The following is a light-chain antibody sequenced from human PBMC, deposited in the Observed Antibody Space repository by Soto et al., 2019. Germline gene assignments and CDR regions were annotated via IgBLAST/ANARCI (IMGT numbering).Light chain of an antibody. Sequence: DIVMTQSPDSLAVSLGERATINCKSSQSVLYSSNNKNYLAWYQQKPGQPPKLLIYWASTRESGVPDRFSGSGSGTDFTLTISSLQPEDIATYYCQQYDNLPFGGGTKVEIK. CDR3: QQYDNLP. CDR1: QSVLYSSNNKNY. V-gene: IGKV4-1*01. J-gene: IGKJ4*01. CDR2: WAS.